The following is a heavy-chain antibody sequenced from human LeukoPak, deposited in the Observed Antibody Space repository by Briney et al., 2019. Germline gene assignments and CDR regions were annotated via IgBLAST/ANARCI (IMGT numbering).Heavy chain of an antibody. J-gene: IGHJ5*02. Sequence: GGSLRLSCAASGFIFSDYVMNWLRQAPGRGLEWVAYIRYDGSHKYYIDSVKGRFTISRDNSKNTLYLQMNSLRAEDTAVYYCVGYCSTTTCYSSPNWFDPWGQGTLVTVSS. V-gene: IGHV3-30*02. CDR3: VGYCSTTTCYSSPNWFDP. D-gene: IGHD2-2*01. CDR1: GFIFSDYV. CDR2: IRYDGSHK.